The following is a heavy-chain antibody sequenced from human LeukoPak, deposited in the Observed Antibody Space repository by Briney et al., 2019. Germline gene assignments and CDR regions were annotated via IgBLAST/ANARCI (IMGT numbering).Heavy chain of an antibody. V-gene: IGHV3-23*01. CDR2: ISNNGGYT. D-gene: IGHD3/OR15-3a*01. CDR1: GFTFSSSA. Sequence: PGGSLRLSCAASGFTFSSSAMSWVRQAPGKGLECVSAISNNGGYTYYADSVQGRFTISRDNGKSSLYLQMNSLRAEDTALYYCATSYDMGWLIGYWGQGTLVTVSS. CDR3: ATSYDMGWLIGY. J-gene: IGHJ4*02.